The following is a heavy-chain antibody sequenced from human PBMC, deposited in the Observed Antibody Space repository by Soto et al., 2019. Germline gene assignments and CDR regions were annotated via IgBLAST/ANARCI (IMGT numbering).Heavy chain of an antibody. J-gene: IGHJ3*02. Sequence: LSLTCTVSGGSISSYYWSWIRQPPGKGLEWIGYIYYSGSTNYNPSLKSRVTISVDTSKNQFSLKLSSVTAADTAVYYCARSGSYYAFDISGQGTMVTVPS. D-gene: IGHD1-26*01. CDR2: IYYSGST. CDR1: GGSISSYY. CDR3: ARSGSYYAFDI. V-gene: IGHV4-59*01.